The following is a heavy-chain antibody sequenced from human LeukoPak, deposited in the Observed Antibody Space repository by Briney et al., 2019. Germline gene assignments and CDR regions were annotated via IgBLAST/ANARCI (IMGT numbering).Heavy chain of an antibody. CDR3: ARGYCANGVCYSVTDY. Sequence: GGSLRLSCAASGFTFSDYYMSWIRQAPGKGLEWLSYISSGRGRSTIYYADSVKGRFSISRDNAKNILYLQINSLRAEDTAVYYCARGYCANGVCYSVTDYWGQGILVTVSS. V-gene: IGHV3-11*01. CDR2: ISSGRGRSTI. D-gene: IGHD2-8*01. J-gene: IGHJ4*02. CDR1: GFTFSDYY.